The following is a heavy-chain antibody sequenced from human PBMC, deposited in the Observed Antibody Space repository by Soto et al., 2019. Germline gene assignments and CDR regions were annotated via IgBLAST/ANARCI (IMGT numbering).Heavy chain of an antibody. D-gene: IGHD2-15*01. CDR3: ASNYCSGGSCYQNWFDP. V-gene: IGHV4-30-2*01. CDR1: GGSISSGGYS. J-gene: IGHJ5*02. Sequence: PLSLTCAVSGGSISSGGYSWSWIRQPPGKGLEWIGYIYHSGSTYYNPSLKSRVTISVDRSKNQFSLKLSSVTAADTAVYYCASNYCSGGSCYQNWFDPWGQGTLVTVSS. CDR2: IYHSGST.